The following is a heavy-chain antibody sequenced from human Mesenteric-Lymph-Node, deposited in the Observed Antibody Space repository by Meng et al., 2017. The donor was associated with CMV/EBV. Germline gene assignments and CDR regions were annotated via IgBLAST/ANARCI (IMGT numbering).Heavy chain of an antibody. J-gene: IGHJ4*02. CDR2: IYSGGST. CDR3: AKGFHGSSTSCYDY. D-gene: IGHD2-2*01. V-gene: IGHV3-53*01. Sequence: GESLKISCAASGFTVSSNYMSWVRQAPGKGLEWVSVIYSGGSTYYADSVKGRFTISRDNSKNTLYLQMNSLRAEDTAVYYCAKGFHGSSTSCYDYWGQGTLVTVSS. CDR1: GFTVSSNY.